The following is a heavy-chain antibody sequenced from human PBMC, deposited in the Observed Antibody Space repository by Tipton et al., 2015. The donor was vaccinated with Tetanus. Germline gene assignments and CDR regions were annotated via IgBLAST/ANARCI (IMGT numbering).Heavy chain of an antibody. Sequence: SLRLSCAASGFTFSSYGMHWVRQAPGKGLEWVAVISYDGSNKYYADSVKGRFTISRDNSKNTLYLQMNSLRAEDTAVYYCAKCVLPPYYYYGMDVWGQGTTVTVSS. CDR3: AKCVLPPYYYYGMDV. D-gene: IGHD2-8*02. CDR1: GFTFSSYG. V-gene: IGHV3-30*18. CDR2: ISYDGSNK. J-gene: IGHJ6*02.